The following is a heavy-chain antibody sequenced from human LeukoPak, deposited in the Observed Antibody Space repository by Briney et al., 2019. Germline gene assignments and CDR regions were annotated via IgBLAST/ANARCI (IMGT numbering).Heavy chain of an antibody. J-gene: IGHJ4*02. Sequence: SQTLSLTCTVSGGSISSGGYYWSWIRQHPGKGLEWIGYIYYSGSTYYNPSLKSRVTISVDTSKNQFSLKLSSVTAADTAGYYCARVADSSGPLFDYWGQGTLVTVSS. CDR1: GGSISSGGYY. CDR3: ARVADSSGPLFDY. D-gene: IGHD3-22*01. V-gene: IGHV4-31*03. CDR2: IYYSGST.